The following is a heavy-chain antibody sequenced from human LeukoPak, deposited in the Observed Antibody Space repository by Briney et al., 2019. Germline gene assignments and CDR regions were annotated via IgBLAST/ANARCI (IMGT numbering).Heavy chain of an antibody. CDR3: AKDYGSGSYTYYYYMDV. CDR2: ISWDGGST. J-gene: IGHJ6*03. V-gene: IGHV3-43D*03. Sequence: PGGSLRLSCAASGFTFDDYAMHWVRQAPGKGLEWVSLISWDGGSTYYADSVKGRFTISRDNSKNSLYLQMNSLRAEDTALYYCAKDYGSGSYTYYYYMDVWGKGTTVTVSS. D-gene: IGHD3-10*01. CDR1: GFTFDDYA.